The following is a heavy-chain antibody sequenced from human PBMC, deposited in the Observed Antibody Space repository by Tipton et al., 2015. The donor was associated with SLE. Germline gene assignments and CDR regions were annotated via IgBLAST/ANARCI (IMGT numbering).Heavy chain of an antibody. CDR3: ARGTYPGAFDI. Sequence: TLSLTCTVSGDSISSGGYYWSWIRQHPGKGLEYIGYIHYRRNTYYNPSLRSRVFISVDTSKNQFSLKVTSVTAADTAVYYCARGTYPGAFDIWGQGTMVTVSS. CDR1: GDSISSGGYY. CDR2: IHYRRNT. V-gene: IGHV4-31*03. J-gene: IGHJ3*02. D-gene: IGHD3-10*01.